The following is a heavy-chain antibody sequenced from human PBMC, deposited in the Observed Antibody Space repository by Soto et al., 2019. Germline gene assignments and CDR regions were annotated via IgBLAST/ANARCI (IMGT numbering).Heavy chain of an antibody. V-gene: IGHV1-8*01. D-gene: IGHD3-9*01. CDR1: GYTFTSYD. Sequence: ASVKVSCKASGYTFTSYDINWVRQATGQGLEWMGWMNPNSGNTGYAQKFQGRVTMTRNTSISTAYMELSSLRSEDTAVYYCAICQRISPLTRYVNYYYYYGMDVWGKGTTDTVPS. CDR3: AICQRISPLTRYVNYYYYYGMDV. J-gene: IGHJ6*04. CDR2: MNPNSGNT.